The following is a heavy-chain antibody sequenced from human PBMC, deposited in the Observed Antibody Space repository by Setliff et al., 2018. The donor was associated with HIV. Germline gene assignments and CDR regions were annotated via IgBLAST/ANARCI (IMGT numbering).Heavy chain of an antibody. CDR1: GYTFTTYG. V-gene: IGHV1-18*04. Sequence: ASVKVSCKASGYTFTTYGVNWVRQAPGQGLEWMGWINSYNGNTKFAQKFQGRVTITADKSTSTAYMDLSSLRSEDTAVYYCARDEFQRATIRGAFDYWGQGTLVTVSS. CDR2: INSYNGNT. CDR3: ARDEFQRATIRGAFDY. J-gene: IGHJ4*02. D-gene: IGHD5-12*01.